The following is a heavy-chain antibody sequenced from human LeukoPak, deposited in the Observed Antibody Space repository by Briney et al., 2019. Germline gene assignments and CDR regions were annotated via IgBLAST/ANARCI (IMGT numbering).Heavy chain of an antibody. V-gene: IGHV4-39*01. J-gene: IGHJ4*02. CDR1: GGSINSHSYY. Sequence: SETLSLTCTVSGGSINSHSYYWGWIRQPPGKGLEWIGSVYYDGTSYSNPSLKSRVGVFVDTSRDQFSLDLDFVTAADTALYYCVRHVSANTGYFDSCGQGTLVSVSS. D-gene: IGHD2-8*01. CDR3: VRHVSANTGYFDS. CDR2: VYYDGTS.